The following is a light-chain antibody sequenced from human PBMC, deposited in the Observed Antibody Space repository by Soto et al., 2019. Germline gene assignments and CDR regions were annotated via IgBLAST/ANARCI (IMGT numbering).Light chain of an antibody. Sequence: IVLTQSPGTLSLSPGERATLSCTASHSLRIGYLAWYQQKPGQAPRLLMYDTSNRATGVPDRFSGSGSGTDFTLTISRLEPEDFAVYYCQQYGSSATFGPGTKVDI. CDR2: DTS. CDR1: HSLRIGY. CDR3: QQYGSSAT. V-gene: IGKV3-20*01. J-gene: IGKJ3*01.